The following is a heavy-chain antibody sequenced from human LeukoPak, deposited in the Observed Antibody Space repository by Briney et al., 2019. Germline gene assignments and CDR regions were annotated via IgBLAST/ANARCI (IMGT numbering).Heavy chain of an antibody. CDR1: GFTFSSYG. CDR3: AKEMYDY. Sequence: GGSLRLSCAASGFTFSSYGMHWVRQAPGKGLEWVAVISYDGSNKYYADTVKGRFTISRDNSKNTLYLQMNSLRAEDTAVYYCAKEMYDYWGQGTLVTVSS. CDR2: ISYDGSNK. J-gene: IGHJ4*02. V-gene: IGHV3-30*18.